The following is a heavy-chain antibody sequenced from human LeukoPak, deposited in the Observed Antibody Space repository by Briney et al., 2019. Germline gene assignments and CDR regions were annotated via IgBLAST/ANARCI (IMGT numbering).Heavy chain of an antibody. CDR3: ATRGYYYVSDY. D-gene: IGHD3-22*01. V-gene: IGHV4-34*01. CDR1: GGSFSGYY. Sequence: SETLSLTCAVYGGSFSGYYWIWIRQSPGKGLEWIGEINDSGSINYNPSLKSRVTISVDASKNQFSLKLSSVTAADTAVYHCATRGYYYVSDYWGQGTLVTVSS. J-gene: IGHJ4*02. CDR2: INDSGSI.